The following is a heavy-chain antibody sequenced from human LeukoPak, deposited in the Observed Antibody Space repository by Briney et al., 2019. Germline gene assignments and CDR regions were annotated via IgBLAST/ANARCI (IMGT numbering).Heavy chain of an antibody. J-gene: IGHJ4*02. CDR3: ALSPTSSAPPLDC. V-gene: IGHV3-21*01. CDR1: GFTFSSYS. CDR2: ISSSSSYI. Sequence: GGSLRLSCAASGFTFSSYSMNWVRQAPGKGLEWVSSISSSSSYIYYADSVKGRFTISRDNAKNSLYLQMNSLRAEDTAVYYCALSPTSSAPPLDCWGQGTLVTVSS. D-gene: IGHD6-6*01.